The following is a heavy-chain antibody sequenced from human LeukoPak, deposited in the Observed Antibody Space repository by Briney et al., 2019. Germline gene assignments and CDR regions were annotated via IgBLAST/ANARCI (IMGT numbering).Heavy chain of an antibody. CDR1: GYSISSGYY. CDR2: IYHSGST. V-gene: IGHV4-38-2*02. Sequence: SETLSLTCTVSGYSISSGYYWGWIRHPPGKGLEWIGSIYHSGSTYYNPSLKSRVTISVDTSKNQFSLKLSSVTAADTAVYYCARAPTLRGAFDIWGQGTMVTVSS. J-gene: IGHJ3*02. D-gene: IGHD3-10*01. CDR3: ARAPTLRGAFDI.